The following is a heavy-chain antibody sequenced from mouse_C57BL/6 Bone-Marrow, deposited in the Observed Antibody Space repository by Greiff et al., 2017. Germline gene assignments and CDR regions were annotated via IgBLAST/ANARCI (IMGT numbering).Heavy chain of an antibody. CDR1: GYTFTSYW. J-gene: IGHJ2*01. Sequence: EVQLQQSGTVLARPGASVKMSCKTSGYTFTSYWMHWVKQRPGQGLEWIGALYPGNSDTSYNQKFKGKAKLTAVTSASTAYMELSSLTKKDSAVYYCTRSSFITTVVATRDYWGQGTTLTVSS. CDR2: LYPGNSDT. V-gene: IGHV1-5*01. CDR3: TRSSFITTVVATRDY. D-gene: IGHD1-1*01.